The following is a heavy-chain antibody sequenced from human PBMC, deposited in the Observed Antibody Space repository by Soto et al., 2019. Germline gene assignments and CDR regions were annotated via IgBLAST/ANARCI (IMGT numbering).Heavy chain of an antibody. CDR1: GFTFSSYG. CDR3: ARDIYDSSGYLDY. D-gene: IGHD3-22*01. CDR2: IRYDGSNK. V-gene: IGHV3-33*01. Sequence: PGGSLRLSCAASGFTFSSYGMHWVRQAPGKGLEWVAVIRYDGSNKYYADSVKGRFTISRDNSKNTLYLQMNSLRAEDTAVYYCARDIYDSSGYLDYWGQGTLVTVSS. J-gene: IGHJ4*02.